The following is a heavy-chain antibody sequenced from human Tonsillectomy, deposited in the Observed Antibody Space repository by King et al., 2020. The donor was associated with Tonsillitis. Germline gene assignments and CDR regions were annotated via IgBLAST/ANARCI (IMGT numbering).Heavy chain of an antibody. CDR1: GFTFSSYD. Sequence: VQLVESGGGVVQPGGSLRLSCAASGFTFSSYDMQWVRQAPGKGLEWVAFIHYDGSNEYYADSVKGRFTISRDNSKNTVYLQMNSLRPEDTAVYYCAKDRAAGIVDYWGQGTLVTVSS. D-gene: IGHD6-13*01. J-gene: IGHJ4*02. V-gene: IGHV3-30*02. CDR2: IHYDGSNE. CDR3: AKDRAAGIVDY.